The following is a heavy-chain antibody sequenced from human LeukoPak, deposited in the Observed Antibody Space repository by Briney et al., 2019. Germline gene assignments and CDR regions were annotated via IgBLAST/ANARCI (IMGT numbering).Heavy chain of an antibody. Sequence: GGSLRLSCAASGFTFSSYWMSWVRQAPGKGLEWVANIKQDGSERYYVDSVKGRFTISRDNAKNSLYLQMNSLRAEDTAVYYCVRGGSPPTSTWSLDEWGQGTLVSVSS. CDR3: VRGGSPPTSTWSLDE. CDR1: GFTFSSYW. CDR2: IKQDGSER. D-gene: IGHD1-26*01. V-gene: IGHV3-7*01. J-gene: IGHJ4*02.